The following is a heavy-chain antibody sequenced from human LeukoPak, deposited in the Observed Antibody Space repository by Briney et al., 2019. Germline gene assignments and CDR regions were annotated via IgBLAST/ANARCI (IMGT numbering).Heavy chain of an antibody. CDR2: IKQDGSEK. Sequence: GGSLRLSCAASGFTFSSYWMSWVRQAPGKGLGWVANIKQDGSEKSYVDSVRGRFTVSRDNAKNSLYLQMTSLRVEDTAVYYCARDPIRYYDSNPFDPWGQGTLVTVSS. J-gene: IGHJ5*02. CDR3: ARDPIRYYDSNPFDP. D-gene: IGHD3-22*01. CDR1: GFTFSSYW. V-gene: IGHV3-7*01.